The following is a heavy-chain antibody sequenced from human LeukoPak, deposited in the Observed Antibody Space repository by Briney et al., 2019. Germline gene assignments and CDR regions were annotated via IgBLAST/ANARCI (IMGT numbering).Heavy chain of an antibody. CDR1: GFTFDDYA. CDR3: AKGVVVVVAAQYDAFDI. CDR2: ISWNSGSI. D-gene: IGHD2-15*01. J-gene: IGHJ3*02. Sequence: GGSLRLSCAASGFTFDDYAMHWVRHAPGKGLEWVSGISWNSGSIGYADSVKGRFTNSRDNAKNSLYLQMNSLRAEDTALYYCAKGVVVVVAAQYDAFDIWGQGTMVTVSS. V-gene: IGHV3-9*01.